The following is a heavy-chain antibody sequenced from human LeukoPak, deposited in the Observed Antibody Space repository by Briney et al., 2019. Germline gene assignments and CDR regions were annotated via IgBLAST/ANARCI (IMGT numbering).Heavy chain of an antibody. CDR2: ISSSSSYI. CDR1: GFTFSSYS. J-gene: IGHJ4*02. Sequence: GGSLRLSCAASGFTFSSYSMNWVRQAPGKGLEWVSSISSSSSYIYYADSVKGRFTISRDNAKNSLYLQMNSLKAEDTAVYYCARARASYNPFDYWGQGTLVTVSS. D-gene: IGHD5-24*01. CDR3: ARARASYNPFDY. V-gene: IGHV3-21*01.